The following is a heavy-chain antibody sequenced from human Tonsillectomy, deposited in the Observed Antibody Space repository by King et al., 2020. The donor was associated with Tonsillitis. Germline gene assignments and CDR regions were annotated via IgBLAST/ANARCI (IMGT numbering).Heavy chain of an antibody. CDR1: GFTFSSYA. V-gene: IGHV3-30-3*01. Sequence: QLVQSGGGVVQPGRSLRLSCAASGFTFSSYAMHWVRQAPGKGLEWVAGISYDGTKKDFADSVKGRFTITRDNSKNTLYLQMNSLRGEDTAVYYCARQDYYESSGFSPLDYWGQGTLVTVSS. J-gene: IGHJ4*02. CDR3: ARQDYYESSGFSPLDY. D-gene: IGHD3-22*01. CDR2: ISYDGTKK.